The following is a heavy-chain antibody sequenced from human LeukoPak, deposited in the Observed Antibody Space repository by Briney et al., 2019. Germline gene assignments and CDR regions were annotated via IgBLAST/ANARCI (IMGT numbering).Heavy chain of an antibody. Sequence: SETLSLTCTVSGGSISSYYWSWIRQPPGKGLEWIGYIYYSGSTNYNPSLKSRVTISVDTSKNQFSLKLNYVTAADTAVYYCARDEDNSGRYYYYMDVWGKGTTVTVSS. V-gene: IGHV4-59*01. D-gene: IGHD3-22*01. CDR3: ARDEDNSGRYYYYMDV. J-gene: IGHJ6*03. CDR1: GGSISSYY. CDR2: IYYSGST.